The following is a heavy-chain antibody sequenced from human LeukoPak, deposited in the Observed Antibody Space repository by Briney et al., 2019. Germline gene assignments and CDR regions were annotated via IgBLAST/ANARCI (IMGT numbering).Heavy chain of an antibody. V-gene: IGHV3-30*04. CDR2: ISYDGSNK. Sequence: PGGSLRLSCAASGFTFSSYAMHWVRQAPGKGLEWGAVISYDGSNKYYADSVKGRFTISRDNSKNTLYLQMNSLRAEDTAVYYCARTRDYYGSGSYYNDAFDIRGQGTMVTVSS. CDR1: GFTFSSYA. D-gene: IGHD3-10*01. CDR3: ARTRDYYGSGSYYNDAFDI. J-gene: IGHJ3*02.